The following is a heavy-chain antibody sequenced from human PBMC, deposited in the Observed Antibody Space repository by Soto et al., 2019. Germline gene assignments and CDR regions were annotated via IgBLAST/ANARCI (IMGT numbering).Heavy chain of an antibody. CDR3: ARHPLLESYYYYGMDV. D-gene: IGHD1-1*01. V-gene: IGHV5-51*01. Sequence: GESLKISCKGSGYSFTSYWIGWVRQMPGKGLEWMGIIYPGDSDTRYSPSFQGQVTISADKSISTAYLQWSSLKASDTAMYYCARHPLLESYYYYGMDVWGQGTTVTVS. CDR2: IYPGDSDT. CDR1: GYSFTSYW. J-gene: IGHJ6*02.